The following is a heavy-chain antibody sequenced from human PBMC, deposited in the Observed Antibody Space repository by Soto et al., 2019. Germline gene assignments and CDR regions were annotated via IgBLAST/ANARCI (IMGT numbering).Heavy chain of an antibody. CDR3: AVGTLGGTCSRPFY. CDR1: GFTVGSNY. V-gene: IGHV3-66*01. J-gene: IGHJ4*02. Sequence: EVQLVESGGGLVQPGGSLRLSCAVSGFTVGSNYMSWVRQAPGKGLEWVSVIYSGGTTYYADSVKGRFTVSRDISKNTLYLQMNSLRAEDTAVYYCAVGTLGGTCSRPFYWGQGTLVTVSS. D-gene: IGHD3-16*01. CDR2: IYSGGTT.